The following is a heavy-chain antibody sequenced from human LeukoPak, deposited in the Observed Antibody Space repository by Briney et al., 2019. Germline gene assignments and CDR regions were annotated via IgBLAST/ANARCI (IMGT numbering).Heavy chain of an antibody. D-gene: IGHD3-10*01. CDR2: IDPSDSYT. CDR1: GYSFPSYW. CDR3: ARLDYYGSGSYYSLDP. J-gene: IGHJ5*02. Sequence: GESLRISCKGSGYSFPSYWISWVRQMPGKGLEWMGRIDPSDSYTNYSPSFQGHVTISADKSISTAYLQWSSLKASDTAMYYCARLDYYGSGSYYSLDPWGQGTLVTVSS. V-gene: IGHV5-10-1*01.